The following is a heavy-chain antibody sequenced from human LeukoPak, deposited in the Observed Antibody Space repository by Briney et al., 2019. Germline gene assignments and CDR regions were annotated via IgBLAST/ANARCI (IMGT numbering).Heavy chain of an antibody. D-gene: IGHD3-3*01. CDR1: GGSISSSSYY. J-gene: IGHJ3*02. Sequence: SETLSLTCTVSGGSISSSSYYWGWIRQPPGKGLEWIGSIYYSGSTYYNPSLKSRVTMSVDTSKNQFSLKLSSVTAADTAVYYCARVVVTYYDFWSGYYNGDAFDIWGQGIMVTVSS. CDR2: IYYSGST. CDR3: ARVVVTYYDFWSGYYNGDAFDI. V-gene: IGHV4-39*07.